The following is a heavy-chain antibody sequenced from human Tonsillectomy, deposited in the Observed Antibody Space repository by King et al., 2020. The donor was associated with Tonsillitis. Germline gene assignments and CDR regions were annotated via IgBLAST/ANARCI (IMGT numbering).Heavy chain of an antibody. J-gene: IGHJ4*02. V-gene: IGHV4-59*11. CDR1: GGSIRSRY. CDR3: ARGISRDGFDY. Sequence: QLQESGPGLVKPSETLSLTCTVSGGSIRSRYWSWIRQPPGRGLEWIGYISDSGSTNYSPSLMSRVTLSVDTSKNHFSLKLNSVTAADTAFYYCARGISRDGFDYWGQGTLVTVSS. D-gene: IGHD5-24*01. CDR2: ISDSGST.